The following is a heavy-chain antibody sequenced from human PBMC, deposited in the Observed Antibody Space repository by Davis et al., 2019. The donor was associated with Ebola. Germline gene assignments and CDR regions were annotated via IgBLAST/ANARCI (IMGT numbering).Heavy chain of an antibody. CDR1: GFTFSSYG. J-gene: IGHJ3*02. CDR3: AREDTVVTAILGDAFDI. CDR2: IRYDGKNE. D-gene: IGHD2-21*02. Sequence: GGSLRLSCAASGFTFSSYGMHWVRQAPGKGLEWVAFIRYDGKNEYYADSVKGRFTISRDNSKNTLYLQMNSLRAEDTAVYYCAREDTVVTAILGDAFDIWGQGTMVTVSS. V-gene: IGHV3-30*02.